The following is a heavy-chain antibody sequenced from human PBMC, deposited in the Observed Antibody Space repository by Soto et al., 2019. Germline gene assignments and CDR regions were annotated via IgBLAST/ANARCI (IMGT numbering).Heavy chain of an antibody. J-gene: IGHJ4*02. CDR2: INYSGRN. V-gene: IGHV4-59*02. Sequence: SGSLWLTCAASGCTVSSYYWSWIRPPPGKRLHWIDSINYSGRNKHHHSLNSRVTISVDTSNHKFSLNLSSVTDDEMGVYYCARNDDSSGRNFAYWGKGTLVPVS. CDR1: GCTVSSYY. D-gene: IGHD3-22*01. CDR3: ARNDDSSGRNFAY.